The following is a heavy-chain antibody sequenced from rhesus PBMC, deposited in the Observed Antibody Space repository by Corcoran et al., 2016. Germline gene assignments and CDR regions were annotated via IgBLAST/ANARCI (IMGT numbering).Heavy chain of an antibody. D-gene: IGHD3-40*01. V-gene: IGHV2-95*01. CDR2: IYWNDSK. CDR1: GFSISTSGTG. J-gene: IGHJ4*01. Sequence: QVTLKESGPALVKPTQTLTLTCTFSGFSISTSGTGVGWIRQPPGKALEWLASIYWNDSKYYSTSLKSRLTISKDTSNDQVILRMANMNPVDTATYYCARVTGKYYVYDISRRRSFDYWGQGVLVTVYS. CDR3: ARVTGKYYVYDISRRRSFDY.